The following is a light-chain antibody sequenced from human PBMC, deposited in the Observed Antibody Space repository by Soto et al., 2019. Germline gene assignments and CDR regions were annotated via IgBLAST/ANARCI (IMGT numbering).Light chain of an antibody. CDR3: QAWDSITAWV. V-gene: IGLV3-1*01. Sequence: SYELTQPPSVSVSPGQTASITYSGDKLGDKYGCWYQQKPGQSPVLVIYQDNKRPSGIPERFSGSNSGNTATLTISGTQAMDEADYYCQAWDSITAWVFGGGTQLTVL. CDR2: QDN. CDR1: KLGDKY. J-gene: IGLJ3*02.